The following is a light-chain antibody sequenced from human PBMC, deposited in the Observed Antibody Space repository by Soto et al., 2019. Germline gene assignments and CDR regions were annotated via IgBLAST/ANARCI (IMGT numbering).Light chain of an antibody. V-gene: IGKV1-5*01. CDR3: QQRSNWPVT. Sequence: DIQMTQSPSTLSASVGDRVTITCRASQSISSWLAWYQQKPGKAPKLLIYDASSLESGVPSRFSGSGSGTEFTLTISSLEPEDFAVYYCQQRSNWPVTFGGGTKVDIK. CDR2: DAS. CDR1: QSISSW. J-gene: IGKJ4*01.